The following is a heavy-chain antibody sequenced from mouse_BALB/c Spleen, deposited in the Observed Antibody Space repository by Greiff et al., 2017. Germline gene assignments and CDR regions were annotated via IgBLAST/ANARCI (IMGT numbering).Heavy chain of an antibody. CDR1: GYTFTSYW. CDR2: IYPGDGDT. CDR3: ATGGYYYDSSLYYIDY. V-gene: IGHV1-87*01. D-gene: IGHD1-1*01. Sequence: QVQLKESGAELARPGASVKLSCKASGYTFTSYWMQWVKQRPGQGLEWIGAIYPGDGDTRYTQKFKGKATLTADKSSSTAYMQLSSLASEDSAVYYCATGGYYYDSSLYYIDYWGQGTTLTVSS. J-gene: IGHJ2*01.